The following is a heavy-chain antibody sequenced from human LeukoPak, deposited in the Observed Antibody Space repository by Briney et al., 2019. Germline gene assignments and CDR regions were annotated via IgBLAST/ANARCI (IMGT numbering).Heavy chain of an antibody. Sequence: SETLSLTCTVSGGSISSYYWSWIRQPPGKGLEWIGYIYYSGSTNYNPSLKSRVTISVDTSKNQFSLKLSSVTAADTAVYYCARQGYDFWSGYSGSNWFDPWGQGTLVTVSP. D-gene: IGHD3-3*01. CDR3: ARQGYDFWSGYSGSNWFDP. V-gene: IGHV4-59*08. CDR1: GGSISSYY. CDR2: IYYSGST. J-gene: IGHJ5*02.